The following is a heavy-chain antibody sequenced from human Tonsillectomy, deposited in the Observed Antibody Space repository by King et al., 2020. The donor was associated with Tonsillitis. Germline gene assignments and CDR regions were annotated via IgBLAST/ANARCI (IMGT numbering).Heavy chain of an antibody. Sequence: VQLVESGGGLVQPGRSLRLSCTASGFTFGDYAMSWVRQAPGKGLEWVSFIRSKADGGTTEYAASVKGRFTISRDDSKSIAYLQMNSLKTEETAGYYCSNSGPYPIWGQGTLVTVSS. CDR2: IRSKADGGTT. D-gene: IGHD2-15*01. CDR3: SNSGPYPI. V-gene: IGHV3-49*04. CDR1: GFTFGDYA. J-gene: IGHJ4*02.